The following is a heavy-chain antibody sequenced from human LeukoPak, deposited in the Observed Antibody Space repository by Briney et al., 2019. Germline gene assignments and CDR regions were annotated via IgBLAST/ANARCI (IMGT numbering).Heavy chain of an antibody. J-gene: IGHJ4*02. D-gene: IGHD6-19*01. CDR1: GFIFRDYW. Sequence: GGSLRLSCAGSGFIFRDYWLTWVRQAPGKGLQWAANINQDGSDKNYVDSLKGRFTIFRENAKDLLFLQMNSLRVEDTAVYYCAGPPQAGPFDYWGQGTLVTVSS. CDR2: INQDGSDK. V-gene: IGHV3-7*01. CDR3: AGPPQAGPFDY.